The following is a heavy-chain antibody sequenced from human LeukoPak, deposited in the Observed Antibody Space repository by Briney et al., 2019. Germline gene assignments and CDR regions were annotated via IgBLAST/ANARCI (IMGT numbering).Heavy chain of an antibody. J-gene: IGHJ1*01. CDR2: INHSGST. V-gene: IGHV4-34*01. CDR3: ARGLRYCSGGSCYPQYFQH. D-gene: IGHD2-15*01. CDR1: GGSFSGYY. Sequence: SETLSLTCAVYGGSFSGYYWSWIRQPPGKGLEWIGEINHSGSTNYNPSLKSRVTISVDTSKNQFSLKLSSVTAADTAVYYCARGLRYCSGGSCYPQYFQHWGQGTQVTVSS.